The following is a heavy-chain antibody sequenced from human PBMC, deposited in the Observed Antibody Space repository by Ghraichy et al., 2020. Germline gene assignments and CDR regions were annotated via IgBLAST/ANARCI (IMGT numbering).Heavy chain of an antibody. D-gene: IGHD5-12*01. J-gene: IGHJ4*02. CDR2: ISSSSSYI. V-gene: IGHV3-21*01. Sequence: GGSLRLSCAASGFTFSSYSMNWVRQAPGKGLEWVSSISSSSSYIYYADSVKGRFTISRDNAKNSLYLQMNSLRAEDTAVYYCARDLSVGYDSTHYWGQGTLVTVPS. CDR1: GFTFSSYS. CDR3: ARDLSVGYDSTHY.